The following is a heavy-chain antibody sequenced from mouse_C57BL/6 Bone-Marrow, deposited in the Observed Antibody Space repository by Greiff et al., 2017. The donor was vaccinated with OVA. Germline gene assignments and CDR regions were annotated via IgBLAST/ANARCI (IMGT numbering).Heavy chain of an antibody. CDR2: IWGGGST. D-gene: IGHD1-1*01. J-gene: IGHJ1*03. CDR1: GFSLTSYG. Sequence: QVQLKESGPGLVAPSQSLSITCTVSGFSLTSYGVDWVRQPPGKGLAWLGVIWGGGSTNYNSALMSRLSISKDNSKSQVFLKMNSRQTDDTAMYYCAKHVNYGSSSYFDVWGTGTTVTVSS. V-gene: IGHV2-9*01. CDR3: AKHVNYGSSSYFDV.